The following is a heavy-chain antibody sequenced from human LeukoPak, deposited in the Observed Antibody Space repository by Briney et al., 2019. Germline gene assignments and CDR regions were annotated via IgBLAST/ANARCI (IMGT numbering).Heavy chain of an antibody. CDR2: ISYDGTNK. CDR3: AKGRYSSTWCSDH. J-gene: IGHJ4*02. V-gene: IGHV3-30*18. Sequence: GGSLRLSCVASGFTFSNYGMHWVRQAPGKGLEWVAVISYDGTNKYYADSVKGRFTISRDYPKNTLFLQMSSLRAEDTAVYYCAKGRYSSTWCSDHWGRGTLVTVSS. D-gene: IGHD6-13*01. CDR1: GFTFSNYG.